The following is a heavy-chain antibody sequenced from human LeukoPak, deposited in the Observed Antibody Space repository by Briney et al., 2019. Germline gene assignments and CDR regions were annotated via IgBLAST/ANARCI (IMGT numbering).Heavy chain of an antibody. CDR2: ISSSGSTI. Sequence: PGGSLRLSCAASGFTFSSYEMNWVRQAPGKGLEWVSYISSSGSTIYYADSVKGRFTISRDNAKNSLYLQMNSLRAEDTAVYYCARASVRFLEWLPYFDYWGQGTMVTVSS. CDR3: ARASVRFLEWLPYFDY. J-gene: IGHJ4*03. CDR1: GFTFSSYE. V-gene: IGHV3-48*03. D-gene: IGHD3-3*01.